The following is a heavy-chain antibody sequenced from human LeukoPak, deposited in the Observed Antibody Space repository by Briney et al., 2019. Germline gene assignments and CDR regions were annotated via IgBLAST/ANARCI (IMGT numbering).Heavy chain of an antibody. CDR1: GYTFTSYD. CDR2: MNPNSGNT. Sequence: ASVKVSCKASGYTFTSYDINWVRQATGQGLEWMGWMNPNSGNTGYAQKFQGRVTMTRNTSISTAYMELSSLRSEDTAVYYCARVWARYCSSTSCQAGYWGQGTLVTVSS. J-gene: IGHJ4*02. CDR3: ARVWARYCSSTSCQAGY. V-gene: IGHV1-8*01. D-gene: IGHD2-2*01.